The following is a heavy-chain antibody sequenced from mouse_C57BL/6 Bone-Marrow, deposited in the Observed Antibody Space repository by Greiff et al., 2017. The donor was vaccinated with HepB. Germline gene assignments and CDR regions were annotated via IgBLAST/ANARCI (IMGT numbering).Heavy chain of an antibody. CDR2: IGPGSGST. Sequence: VQRVESGAELVKPGASVKISCKASGYTFTDYYINWVKQRPGQGLEWIGKIGPGSGSTYYNEKFKGKATLTADKSSSTAYMQLSSLTSEDSAVYFCARPIYYYGSSPWYFDVWGTGTTVTVSS. CDR3: ARPIYYYGSSPWYFDV. J-gene: IGHJ1*03. D-gene: IGHD1-1*01. CDR1: GYTFTDYY. V-gene: IGHV1-77*01.